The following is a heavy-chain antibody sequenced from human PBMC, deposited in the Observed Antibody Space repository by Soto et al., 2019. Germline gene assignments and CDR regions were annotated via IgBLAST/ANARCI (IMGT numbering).Heavy chain of an antibody. CDR1: GGTFSSYT. CDR3: AVGLATIPDY. CDR2: IIPILGIA. D-gene: IGHD5-12*01. V-gene: IGHV1-69*02. Sequence: QVQLVQSGAEVKKPGSSVKVSCKASGGTFSSYTISWVRQAPGQGLEWMGRIIPILGIANYAQKFQGRVTITADKSTSTGNMELSILRSEDTAVYYCAVGLATIPDYWGQGTLVTVSS. J-gene: IGHJ4*02.